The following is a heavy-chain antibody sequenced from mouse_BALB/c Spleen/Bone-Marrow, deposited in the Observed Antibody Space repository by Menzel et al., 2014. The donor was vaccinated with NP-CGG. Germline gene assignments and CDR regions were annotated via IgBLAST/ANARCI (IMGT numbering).Heavy chain of an antibody. V-gene: IGHV1-69*02. Sequence: QVQLQQSGAELVRPGASVKLSCKASGYTFTNYWINWVKQRPGQGLEWIGNIYPSDSYANYNQKFKDKATLTVDKSSSTAYMQLSSPTSEDSAVYYCTIWLPYAMDYWGQGTSVTVSS. J-gene: IGHJ4*01. CDR3: TIWLPYAMDY. CDR1: GYTFTNYW. CDR2: IYPSDSYA. D-gene: IGHD2-2*01.